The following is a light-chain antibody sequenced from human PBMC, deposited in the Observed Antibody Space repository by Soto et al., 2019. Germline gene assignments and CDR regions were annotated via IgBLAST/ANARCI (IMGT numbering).Light chain of an antibody. CDR3: HQYGSSPYT. CDR2: GAS. Sequence: EIVLTQSPGTLPLSPGERATLSCRASQSVSSSYLAWYQQKPGQPPRLLIYGASSRATGIPDRFSGSGSGTDFTLTISRLEPEDFAVYYCHQYGSSPYTFGQGTKLEIK. J-gene: IGKJ2*01. CDR1: QSVSSSY. V-gene: IGKV3-20*01.